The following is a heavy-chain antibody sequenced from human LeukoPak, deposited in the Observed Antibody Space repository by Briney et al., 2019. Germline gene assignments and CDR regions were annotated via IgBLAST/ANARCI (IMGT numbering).Heavy chain of an antibody. CDR2: ISYDGTNK. CDR1: GFALSFHA. CDR3: VARGGWARFDY. J-gene: IGHJ4*02. Sequence: GGSLRLSCAASGFALSFHALHWVRQSPGKGLEWVAAISYDGTNKFYADSVKGRFTISRDNAKNALYLQMNSLRGEDTAVYYCVARGGWARFDYWGQGTLVTVSS. D-gene: IGHD6-19*01. V-gene: IGHV3-30*04.